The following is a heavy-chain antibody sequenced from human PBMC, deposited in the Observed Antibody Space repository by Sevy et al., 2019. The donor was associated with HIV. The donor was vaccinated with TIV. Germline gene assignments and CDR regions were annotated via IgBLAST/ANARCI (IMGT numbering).Heavy chain of an antibody. V-gene: IGHV1-2*02. D-gene: IGHD3-10*01. J-gene: IGHJ6*02. CDR1: GYTFTGYY. CDR2: INPNSGGT. CDR3: ARSSDYYGSGSYTYYYYYGMDV. Sequence: ASVKVSCKASGYTFTGYYMHWVRQAPGQGLEWMGWINPNSGGTNYAQKFQGRVTMTRDTSISTAYMELSRLRSDDTAVYYCARSSDYYGSGSYTYYYYYGMDVWCQGTTVTVSS.